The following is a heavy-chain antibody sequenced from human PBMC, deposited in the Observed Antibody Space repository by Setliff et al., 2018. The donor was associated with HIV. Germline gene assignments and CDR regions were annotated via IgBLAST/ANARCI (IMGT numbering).Heavy chain of an antibody. CDR2: INPNGGAT. Sequence: PSVKVSCKTSGYTFTDYYIHWVRQAPGQGLEWMGWINPNGGATHYAQMFRDSVIMTRDTSISTVYIRLISLKSDDTAVNYCARISPTLDYWGQGTLVTVSS. CDR1: GYTFTDYY. V-gene: IGHV1-2*02. J-gene: IGHJ4*02. CDR3: ARISPTLDY.